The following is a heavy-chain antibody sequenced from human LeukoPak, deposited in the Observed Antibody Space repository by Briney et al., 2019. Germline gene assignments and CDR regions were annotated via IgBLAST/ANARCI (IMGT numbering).Heavy chain of an antibody. Sequence: PGGSLRLSCAASGFTFSSYEMNWVRQAPGKGLEWVSAISGSGGSTYYADSVKGRFTISRDNSKNTLYLQMNSLRAEDTAVYYCAKDRAVGARSSYFDYWGQGTLVTVSS. CDR3: AKDRAVGARSSYFDY. CDR1: GFTFSSYE. D-gene: IGHD1-26*01. CDR2: ISGSGGST. J-gene: IGHJ4*02. V-gene: IGHV3-23*01.